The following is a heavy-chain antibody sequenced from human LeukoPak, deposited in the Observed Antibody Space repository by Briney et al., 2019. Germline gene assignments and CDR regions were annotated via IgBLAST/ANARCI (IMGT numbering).Heavy chain of an antibody. CDR3: ARGGGIAVVGIINWFDP. CDR1: GFTFSSYA. J-gene: IGHJ5*02. CDR2: ISGSGGST. Sequence: QTGGSLRLACAASGFTFSSYAMSWVRQAPGKGLEWVSAISGSGGSTYYADSVKGRFTISRDNSKNTLYLQMNSLRAEDTAVYYCARGGGIAVVGIINWFDPWGQGTLVTVSS. V-gene: IGHV3-23*01. D-gene: IGHD6-13*01.